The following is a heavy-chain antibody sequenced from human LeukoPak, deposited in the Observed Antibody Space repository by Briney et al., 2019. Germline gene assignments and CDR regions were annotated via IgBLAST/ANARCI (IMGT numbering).Heavy chain of an antibody. J-gene: IGHJ4*02. CDR2: ISSDGSNK. Sequence: GGSLRLSCAASGFTFSSYGMHWVRQAPGKGLEWVAVISSDGSNKYYADSVKGRFTISRDNSKNTLYLQMNSLRAEDTAVYYCAKDKVPSSWYSGPDYWGQGTLVTVSS. D-gene: IGHD6-13*01. V-gene: IGHV3-30*18. CDR3: AKDKVPSSWYSGPDY. CDR1: GFTFSSYG.